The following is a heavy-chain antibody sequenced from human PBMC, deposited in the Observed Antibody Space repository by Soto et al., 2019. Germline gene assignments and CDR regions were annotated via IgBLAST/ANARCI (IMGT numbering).Heavy chain of an antibody. Sequence: QVQLVQSGAEVKKPGSSVKVSCKASGGTFSSYAISWVRQAPGQGLEWMGGIIPIFGTANYAQKFQGRVTITEDESTSTXXMXLXTLRSEDTAVYYCARSPGYCISPSCYDDYYYSGMDVWGQGTTVTVSS. J-gene: IGHJ6*02. D-gene: IGHD2-2*01. V-gene: IGHV1-69*12. CDR2: IIPIFGTA. CDR1: GGTFSSYA. CDR3: ARSPGYCISPSCYDDYYYSGMDV.